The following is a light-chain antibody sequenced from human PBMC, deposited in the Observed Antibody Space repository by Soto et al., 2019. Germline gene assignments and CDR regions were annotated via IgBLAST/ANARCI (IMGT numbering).Light chain of an antibody. CDR1: QSVSSSN. CDR3: QQYGSSPRT. J-gene: IGKJ1*01. V-gene: IGKV3-20*01. Sequence: DIVLTHSPDTLSLSPWERATLSCRASQSVSSSNFAWYQQKPAQAPRLLIYGASRRAPGIPERFSGSGSGTDFTLTISRLEPEDFAVYYCQQYGSSPRTFGQGTKVDIK. CDR2: GAS.